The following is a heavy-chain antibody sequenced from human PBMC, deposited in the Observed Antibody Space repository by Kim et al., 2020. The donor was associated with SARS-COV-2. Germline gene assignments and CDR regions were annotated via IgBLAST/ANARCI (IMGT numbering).Heavy chain of an antibody. CDR3: ARLAGSIVVVPAAIRFDP. J-gene: IGHJ5*02. CDR2: IYYSGST. D-gene: IGHD2-2*01. CDR1: GGSISSSSYY. V-gene: IGHV4-39*01. Sequence: SETLSLTCTVSGGSISSSSYYWGWIRQPPGKGLEWIGSIYYSGSTYYNPSLKSRVTISVDTSKNQFSLKLSSVTAADTAVYYCARLAGSIVVVPAAIRFDPWGQGTLVTVSS.